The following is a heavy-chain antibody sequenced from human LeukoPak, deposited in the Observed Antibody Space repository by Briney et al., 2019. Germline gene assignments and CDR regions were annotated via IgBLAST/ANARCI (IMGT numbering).Heavy chain of an antibody. CDR2: IKQDGSEK. CDR3: ARGTEDLDY. V-gene: IGHV3-7*01. J-gene: IGHJ4*02. Sequence: QAGGSLRLSCRDSGFTFSRYWMSWLRQAPGKGLEWVANIKQDGSEKNYADSVRGRFTISRDNAKNSLYLQMTSLRADDTAVYYCARGTEDLDYWGQGTLVTVSS. D-gene: IGHD1-1*01. CDR1: GFTFSRYW.